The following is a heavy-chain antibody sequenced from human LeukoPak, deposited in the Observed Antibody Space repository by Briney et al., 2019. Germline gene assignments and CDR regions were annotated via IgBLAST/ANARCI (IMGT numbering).Heavy chain of an antibody. CDR2: ISGSGGIT. V-gene: IGHV3-23*01. D-gene: IGHD6-13*01. J-gene: IGHJ4*02. CDR3: AKDSAAVGGPTTD. Sequence: PGGSLRLSCAASGFTFSSYTMSWVRQAPGKGKEWVSLISGSGGITYYADSVTGRFTISRDNSKNTLYLQMDSLRAEDTAVYYCAKDSAAVGGPTTDWGQGTLVTVSS. CDR1: GFTFSSYT.